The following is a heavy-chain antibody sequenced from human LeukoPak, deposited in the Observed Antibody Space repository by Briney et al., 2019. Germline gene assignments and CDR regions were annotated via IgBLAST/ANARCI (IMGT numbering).Heavy chain of an antibody. V-gene: IGHV3-30*04. Sequence: GGSLRLSCATSGFTFRTTGVHWVRRAPGKGLEWVALMSSDGIKTYYADSVKGRFTVSRDSSKDILYLQMNSLRDDDTAIYYCAKDHAGSGRAFEYWGQGTRVTVSS. CDR3: AKDHAGSGRAFEY. J-gene: IGHJ4*02. D-gene: IGHD3-10*01. CDR2: MSSDGIKT. CDR1: GFTFRTTG.